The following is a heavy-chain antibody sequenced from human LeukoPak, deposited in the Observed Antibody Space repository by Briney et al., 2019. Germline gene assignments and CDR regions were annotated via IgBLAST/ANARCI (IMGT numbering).Heavy chain of an antibody. CDR2: INPSGGST. V-gene: IGHV1-46*01. CDR3: AREGGRGPNDSSGYRYYYFDY. J-gene: IGHJ4*02. Sequence: ASVKVSCKASGYTFTSYYMNWVRQAPGQGLEWMGIINPSGGSTSYAQKFQGRVTTTRDTSTSTVYMELSSLRSEDTAVYYCAREGGRGPNDSSGYRYYYFDYWGQGTLVTVSS. D-gene: IGHD3-22*01. CDR1: GYTFTSYY.